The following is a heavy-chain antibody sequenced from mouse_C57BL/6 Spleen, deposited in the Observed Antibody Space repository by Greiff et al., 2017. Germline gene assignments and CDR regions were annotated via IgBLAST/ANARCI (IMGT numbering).Heavy chain of an antibody. CDR1: GYAFRSYW. CDR3: ARYGTGTQYYYAKEY. V-gene: IGHV1-80*01. Sequence: QVQLKESGAELVKPGASVKISCKASGYAFRSYWMNWVKQRPGKGLEWIGQIYPGDGDTNYNGKFKGKATLTADKSSSTAYMQLSSLTSEDSAVYFCARYGTGTQYYYAKEYWGQGTSGTVSS. J-gene: IGHJ4*01. CDR2: IYPGDGDT. D-gene: IGHD4-1*01.